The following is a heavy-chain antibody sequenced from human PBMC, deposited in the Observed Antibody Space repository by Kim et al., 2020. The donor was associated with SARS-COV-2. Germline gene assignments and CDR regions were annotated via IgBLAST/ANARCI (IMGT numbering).Heavy chain of an antibody. Sequence: ASVKVSCKASGYTFSDFFIHWVRQAPGQGLEWIGWIDPKTGDTHYAQSFQGRVTMTRDTSVSTVFLHLSRLRYDDTAVYYCARDEVPTILGMEDVWGQGITVTVSS. CDR1: GYTFSDFF. J-gene: IGHJ6*02. D-gene: IGHD3-16*01. CDR3: ARDEVPTILGMEDV. V-gene: IGHV1-2*02. CDR2: IDPKTGDT.